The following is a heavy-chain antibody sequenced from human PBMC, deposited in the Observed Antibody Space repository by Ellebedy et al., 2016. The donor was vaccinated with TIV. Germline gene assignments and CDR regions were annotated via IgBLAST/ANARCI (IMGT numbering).Heavy chain of an antibody. CDR3: ARDMAGAFDI. D-gene: IGHD3-10*01. J-gene: IGHJ3*02. Sequence: GGSLRLXXEASGFTFSSYGMHWVRQAPGKGLEWVAVIWYDGSNKYYADSVKGRFTISRDNSKNTLYLQMNSLRAEDTAVYYCARDMAGAFDIWGQGTMVTVSS. V-gene: IGHV3-33*08. CDR2: IWYDGSNK. CDR1: GFTFSSYG.